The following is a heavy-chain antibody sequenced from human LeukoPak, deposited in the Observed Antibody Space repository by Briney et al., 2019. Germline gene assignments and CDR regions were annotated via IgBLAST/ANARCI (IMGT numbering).Heavy chain of an antibody. V-gene: IGHV3-7*01. CDR3: ARLPRLESLRVPAATPYFDY. Sequence: GGSLRLSCAASGFTFSSYWMSWVRQAPGKGLEWVANIKQDGSEKYYVDSVKGRFTISRDNAKNSLYLQMSSLRAEDTAVYYCARLPRLESLRVPAATPYFDYWGQGTLVTVSS. J-gene: IGHJ4*02. D-gene: IGHD2-2*01. CDR1: GFTFSSYW. CDR2: IKQDGSEK.